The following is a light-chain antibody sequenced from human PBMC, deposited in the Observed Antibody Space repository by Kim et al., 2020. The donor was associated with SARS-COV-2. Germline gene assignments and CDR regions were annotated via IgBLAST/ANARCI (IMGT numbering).Light chain of an antibody. CDR2: WAS. CDR3: QQYYSTPYT. Sequence: RATINCKSSQSVLYSSNNQNYLAWYQQKPGQPPKLLIYWASTREYGVPDRFRGSGSGTDFTLTISSLQAEDVAVYYGQQYYSTPYTFGQGTKLEI. CDR1: QSVLYSSNNQNY. V-gene: IGKV4-1*01. J-gene: IGKJ2*01.